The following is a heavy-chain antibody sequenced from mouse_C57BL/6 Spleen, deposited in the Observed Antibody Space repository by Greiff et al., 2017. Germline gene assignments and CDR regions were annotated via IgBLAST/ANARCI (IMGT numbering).Heavy chain of an antibody. J-gene: IGHJ4*01. CDR3: ARGSLFYAMDY. Sequence: QVQLQQPGAELVRPGTSVKLSCKASGYTFTSYWMHWVKQRPGQGLEWIGVIDPSDSYTNYNQKFKGKATLTVDTSSSTAYMQLSSLTSEDSAVYYCARGSLFYAMDYWGQGTSVTVSS. CDR2: IDPSDSYT. D-gene: IGHD3-1*01. CDR1: GYTFTSYW. V-gene: IGHV1-59*01.